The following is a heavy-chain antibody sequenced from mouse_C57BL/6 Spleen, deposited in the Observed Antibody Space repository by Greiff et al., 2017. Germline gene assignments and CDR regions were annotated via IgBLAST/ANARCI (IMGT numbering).Heavy chain of an antibody. CDR2: IDPANGNT. Sequence: VQLKQSVAELVRPGASVKLSCTASGFNIKNTYMHWVKQRPEQGLDWIGRIDPANGNTKYAPKFQGKATITADTSSNTAYLQLSSLTSEDTAIYYCARGLITTVVARRGFDYWGQGTTLTVSS. CDR1: GFNIKNTY. D-gene: IGHD1-1*01. J-gene: IGHJ2*01. CDR3: ARGLITTVVARRGFDY. V-gene: IGHV14-3*01.